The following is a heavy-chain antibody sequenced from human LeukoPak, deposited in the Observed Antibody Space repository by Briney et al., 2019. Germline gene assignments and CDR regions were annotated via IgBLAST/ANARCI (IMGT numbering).Heavy chain of an antibody. CDR1: GGSISRGGYY. V-gene: IGHV4-31*03. Sequence: SQTLSLTCSVSGGSISRGGYYWSWIRQHPGKGLEWTGYIYYSGSTYYNPSLKSRVTISVDRSKNHFSLNLSSVTAADTAVYYCARDRGRKYQLQYWYFDLWGRGTLVTVSS. CDR2: IYYSGST. D-gene: IGHD2-2*01. J-gene: IGHJ2*01. CDR3: ARDRGRKYQLQYWYFDL.